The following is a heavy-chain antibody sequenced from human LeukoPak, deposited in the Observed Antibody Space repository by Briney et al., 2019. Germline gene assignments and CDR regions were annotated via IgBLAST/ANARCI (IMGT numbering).Heavy chain of an antibody. Sequence: VASVKVSCKASGYIFTSCDINWVRQATGQGLEWMGWMNPNSGNTGYGQSFQGRITMTRDISIGTAYMELSNLTSEDTAIYYCTRGSSGRRDNWGQGTLVTVSA. CDR2: MNPNSGNT. CDR3: TRGSSGRRDN. V-gene: IGHV1-8*01. J-gene: IGHJ4*02. CDR1: GYIFTSCD. D-gene: IGHD6-19*01.